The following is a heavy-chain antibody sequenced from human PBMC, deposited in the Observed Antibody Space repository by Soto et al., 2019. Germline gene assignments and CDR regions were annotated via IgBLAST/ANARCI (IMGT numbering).Heavy chain of an antibody. CDR2: ISYDGSNK. J-gene: IGHJ5*02. CDR3: AKGTGYDFWSGPASAEHLFDP. Sequence: GGSMRISCAASGLTLSSDGVHWVRQDPGKGPEWVAVISYDGSNKYYADSVKGRFTISRDNSKNTLYLQMNSLRAEDTAVYYCAKGTGYDFWSGPASAEHLFDPWGQGTLVTVS. D-gene: IGHD3-3*01. CDR1: GLTLSSDG. V-gene: IGHV3-30*18.